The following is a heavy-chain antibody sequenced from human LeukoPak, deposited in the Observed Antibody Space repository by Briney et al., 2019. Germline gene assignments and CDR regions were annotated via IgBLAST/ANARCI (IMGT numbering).Heavy chain of an antibody. J-gene: IGHJ3*02. CDR3: ARRNIRGYNSFNI. D-gene: IGHD3-22*01. Sequence: SETLSLTCTVSGGSISTYYWSWIRQAPGGGLQWLGYVYTTTTNYNSSLKRRVTISADTSTNQFSLRLSSVTAADTAVYYCARRNIRGYNSFNIWGQGTMVTVSS. V-gene: IGHV4-4*08. CDR1: GGSISTYY. CDR2: VYTTTT.